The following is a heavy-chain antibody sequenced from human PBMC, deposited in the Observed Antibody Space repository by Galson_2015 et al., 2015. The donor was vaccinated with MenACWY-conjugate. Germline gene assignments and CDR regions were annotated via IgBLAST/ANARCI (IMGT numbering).Heavy chain of an antibody. CDR1: GYTFTTYS. CDR3: SRSPKVVVPAAFFDS. D-gene: IGHD2-2*01. CDR2: INAGNGNT. V-gene: IGHV1-3*01. J-gene: IGHJ4*02. Sequence: CKASGYTFTTYSIHWVRQAPGQRPEWMGWINAGNGNTKYSQNFQGRVTITRDTSATTAYMELSSLRSEDTAVYYCSRSPKVVVPAAFFDSWGQGTLVTVSS.